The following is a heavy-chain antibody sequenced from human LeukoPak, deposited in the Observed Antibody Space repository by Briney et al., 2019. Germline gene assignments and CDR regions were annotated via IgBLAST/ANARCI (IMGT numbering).Heavy chain of an antibody. V-gene: IGHV3-30*03. J-gene: IGHJ4*02. CDR3: VGVGGYDSSGFLDY. Sequence: PGGSLRLSCAASGFTFSNGGMHWVRQAPGRGLEWVALISYDGSDKHYADSVKGRFTVSRDNSKNTLYLQMNSLSRDDTAVYYCVGVGGYDSSGFLDYWGQGTLVTVSS. CDR1: GFTFSNGG. CDR2: ISYDGSDK. D-gene: IGHD3-22*01.